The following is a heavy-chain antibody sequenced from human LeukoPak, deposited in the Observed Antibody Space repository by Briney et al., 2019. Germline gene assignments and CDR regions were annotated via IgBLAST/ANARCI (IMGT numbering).Heavy chain of an antibody. Sequence: SETLSLTCTVSGGSISSSNFYWGWVRQPPGKGLEWVGSIYYTGSTYYNPPLNSRVTISADTSKNQFSLKLSSVTAADTAVYYCARHAHHHNCDDWGQGTLVTVSS. V-gene: IGHV4-39*01. CDR1: GGSISSSNFY. J-gene: IGHJ4*02. CDR2: IYYTGST. CDR3: ARHAHHHNCDD. D-gene: IGHD1-1*01.